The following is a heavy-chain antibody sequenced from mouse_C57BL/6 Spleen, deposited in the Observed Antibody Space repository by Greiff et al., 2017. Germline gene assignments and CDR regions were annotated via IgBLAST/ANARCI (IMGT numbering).Heavy chain of an antibody. CDR1: GYAFSSSW. CDR2: IYPGDGDT. J-gene: IGHJ4*01. V-gene: IGHV1-82*01. D-gene: IGHD2-3*01. Sequence: QVQLKESGPELVKPGASVKISCKASGYAFSSSWMNWVKQRPGKGLEWIGRIYPGDGDTNYNGKFKGKATLTADKYSSTAYMQLSSLTSEDSAVCYCAGGNGYYSYAMDYWGQGTSVTVSS. CDR3: AGGNGYYSYAMDY.